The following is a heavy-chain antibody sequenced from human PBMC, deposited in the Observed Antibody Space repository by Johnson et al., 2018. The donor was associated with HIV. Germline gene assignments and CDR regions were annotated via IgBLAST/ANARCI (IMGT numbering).Heavy chain of an antibody. CDR1: GFTFSDFY. Sequence: VQLVESGGGLVKPGGSLRLSCAASGFTFSDFYMSWIRQAPGRGLEWISYISTTGTTIYYAESVKGRFTISRDNAKNSLYLQINSLRAEDTALYYCARGGRYSESVNDAHDIWGQGTKVTVSS. V-gene: IGHV3-11*04. D-gene: IGHD1-26*01. CDR3: ARGGRYSESVNDAHDI. CDR2: ISTTGTTI. J-gene: IGHJ3*02.